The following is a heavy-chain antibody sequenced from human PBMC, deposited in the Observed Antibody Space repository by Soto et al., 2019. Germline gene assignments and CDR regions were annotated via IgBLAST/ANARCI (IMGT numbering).Heavy chain of an antibody. CDR2: IYHSGST. V-gene: IGHV4-30-2*01. J-gene: IGHJ4*02. CDR1: GGSISSYS. CDR3: ARGNYYDTGGYYVFFDY. D-gene: IGHD3-22*01. Sequence: SETLSLTCTVSGGSISSYSWSWIRQPPGKGLEWIGYIYHSGSTYYNPSLKSRVTISVDRSKNQVSLKLSSVTAADTAVYYCARGNYYDTGGYYVFFDYWGQGTLVTVSS.